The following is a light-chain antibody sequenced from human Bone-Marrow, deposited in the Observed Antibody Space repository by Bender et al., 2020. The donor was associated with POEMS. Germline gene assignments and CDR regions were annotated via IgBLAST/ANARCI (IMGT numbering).Light chain of an antibody. CDR2: RNN. CDR3: SSYTRYSTLVFGV. J-gene: IGLJ2*01. Sequence: QSVLTQPPSASGTPGQRVTISCSGSSSNIGSHYVYWYQQLPGAAPTLLIYRNNLRPSGVPDRFSGSRSGTSASLAISGLRSEDEADYYCSSYTRYSTLVFGVFGGGTKLTVL. CDR1: SSNIGSHY. V-gene: IGLV1-47*01.